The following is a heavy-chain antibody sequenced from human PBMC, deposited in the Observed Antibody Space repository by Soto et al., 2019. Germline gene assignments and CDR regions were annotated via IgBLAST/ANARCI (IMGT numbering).Heavy chain of an antibody. Sequence: QVQLQESGPGLVEPSGTLSLNGAVSVGSVTTDCWWCWVRKSQGKGLEWIGEVHHSGTTNYIQSLTSRPTLSVDRSGKQVSLELTSVAAADTGVYYFARGVDYRLVYWGKGPLVTVSS. V-gene: IGHV4-4*02. CDR3: ARGVDYRLVY. CDR2: VHHSGTT. J-gene: IGHJ4*02. CDR1: VGSVTTDCW. D-gene: IGHD3-10*01.